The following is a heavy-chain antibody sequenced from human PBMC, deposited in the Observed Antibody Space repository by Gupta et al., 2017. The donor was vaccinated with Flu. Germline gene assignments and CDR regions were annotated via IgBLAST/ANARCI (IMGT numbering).Heavy chain of an antibody. Sequence: QVPGIGLEWVSCISYSGSAIYYANSVKGRFTISRDNAKNSLYMQMKSLRDEDTAVYYCARDRPHSYCSGGSGSKWGNFDYWGQGTLVPVSS. J-gene: IGHJ4*02. D-gene: IGHD2-15*01. V-gene: IGHV3-48*02. CDR2: ISYSGSAI. CDR3: ARDRPHSYCSGGSGSKWGNFDY.